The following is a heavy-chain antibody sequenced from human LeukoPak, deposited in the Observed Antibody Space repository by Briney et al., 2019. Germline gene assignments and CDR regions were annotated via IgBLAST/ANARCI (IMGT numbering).Heavy chain of an antibody. Sequence: GGSLRLSCAASAFTFENFAMHWVRQGPRKGLEWVSLISADGATTHYTDSVKGRFTVSRDNSKNSLFLQMNSLRTEDTAFYYCAKATGSGSFLFDYLGQGSLVTVSS. J-gene: IGHJ4*02. CDR3: AKATGSGSFLFDY. D-gene: IGHD3-10*01. CDR2: ISADGATT. V-gene: IGHV3-43*02. CDR1: AFTFENFA.